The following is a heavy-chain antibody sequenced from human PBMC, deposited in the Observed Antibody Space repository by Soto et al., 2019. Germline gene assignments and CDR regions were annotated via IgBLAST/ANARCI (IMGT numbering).Heavy chain of an antibody. CDR2: IYYSGST. CDR1: GGSISSYY. D-gene: IGHD3-10*01. Sequence: PSETLSLTCTVSGGSISSYYWSWIRQPPGKGLEWIGYIYYSGSTNYNPSLKSRVTISVDTSKNQFSLKLSSVTAADTAVYYCASKNYYGSGSKFQHWGQGTLVTVS. V-gene: IGHV4-59*01. CDR3: ASKNYYGSGSKFQH. J-gene: IGHJ1*01.